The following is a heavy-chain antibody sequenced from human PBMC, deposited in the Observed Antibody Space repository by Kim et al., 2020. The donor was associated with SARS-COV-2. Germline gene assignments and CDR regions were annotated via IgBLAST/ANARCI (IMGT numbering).Heavy chain of an antibody. Sequence: NANFAQKLQGRVKLTTDTSTSTGYMELRSLTSDDTAVYYCARDLNWNSDYWGQGTLVTVSS. J-gene: IGHJ4*02. CDR3: ARDLNWNSDY. V-gene: IGHV1-18*01. D-gene: IGHD1-1*01.